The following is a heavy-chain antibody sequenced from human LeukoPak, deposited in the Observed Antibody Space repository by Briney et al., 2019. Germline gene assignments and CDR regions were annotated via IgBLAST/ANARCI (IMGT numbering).Heavy chain of an antibody. CDR2: IFYTENT. J-gene: IGHJ5*02. V-gene: IGHV4-39*07. CDR3: ARAGDKLLNWFDP. Sequence: SETLSLTCTVSGGSIRSSSYYWGWIRQPPGKGLEWIGSIFYTENTYYNPSLESRVTISVDTSNNQFSLKLSSVTAADTAVYYCARAGDKLLNWFDPWGQGTLVTVSS. CDR1: GGSIRSSSYY. D-gene: IGHD1-14*01.